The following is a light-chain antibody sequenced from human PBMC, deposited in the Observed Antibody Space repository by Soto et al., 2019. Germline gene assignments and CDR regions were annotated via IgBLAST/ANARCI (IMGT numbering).Light chain of an antibody. V-gene: IGKV3-15*01. CDR2: DVS. J-gene: IGKJ5*01. CDR3: QQYNNWPCS. Sequence: VMTQSPGTLSVSPGERSTLSCRAGQGVTTNFAWYQQKSCQSPRLLIYDVSIRATGVPARFSGTGSETDFTLTISGLQSEDSAVYFCQQYNNWPCSFGQGTRLEIK. CDR1: QGVTTN.